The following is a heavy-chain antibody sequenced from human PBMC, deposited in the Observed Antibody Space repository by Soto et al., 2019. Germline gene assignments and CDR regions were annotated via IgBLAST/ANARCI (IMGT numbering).Heavy chain of an antibody. Sequence: SETLSLTCTVSGVSISPYYWSWIRQSPGKGLEWIGYIYYTGTTNYNPSLKSRVTISVDTSKNQFSLKLTSVTAADTAVYYCARDKITGLFDYWGQGTLVTVSS. V-gene: IGHV4-59*12. D-gene: IGHD2-8*02. CDR1: GVSISPYY. CDR2: IYYTGTT. CDR3: ARDKITGLFDY. J-gene: IGHJ4*02.